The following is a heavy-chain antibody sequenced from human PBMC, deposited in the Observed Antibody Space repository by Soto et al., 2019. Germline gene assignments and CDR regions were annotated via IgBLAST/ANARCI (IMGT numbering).Heavy chain of an antibody. J-gene: IGHJ6*02. D-gene: IGHD6-13*01. CDR1: GYTFTSYY. V-gene: IGHV1-46*01. CDR3: ARGYSSSWDYYYGMDV. CDR2: INPSGGST. Sequence: ASVKVSCKASGYTFTSYYMHWVRQAPGQGLEWMGIINPSGGSTSYAQKFQGRVTMTSDTSTSTVYMELSSLRSEDTAVYYCARGYSSSWDYYYGMDVWGQGTTVTVSS.